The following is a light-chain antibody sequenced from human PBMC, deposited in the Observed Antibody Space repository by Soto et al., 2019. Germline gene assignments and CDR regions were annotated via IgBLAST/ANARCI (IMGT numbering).Light chain of an antibody. Sequence: EIVLTQSPGTLSLSPGERATLSCRASQSVSSSYLVWHQQKPGQAPRLLIFGASTRATGIPDRFSGSGSGKDFTLTISRLEPEDFAVYYCQQRSDWPLTLGGGTKVDIK. CDR2: GAS. CDR1: QSVSSSY. CDR3: QQRSDWPLT. J-gene: IGKJ4*01. V-gene: IGKV3D-20*02.